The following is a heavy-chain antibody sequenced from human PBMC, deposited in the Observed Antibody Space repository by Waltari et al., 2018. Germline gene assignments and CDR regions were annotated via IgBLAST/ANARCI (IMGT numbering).Heavy chain of an antibody. CDR3: AFLGLAGRWGTFDY. Sequence: QVQLVQSGGEGKKPGASVKVSCKVCGYISTSHGISWVRQAPGQGLEWMGWVSAYNGNTQFAQSFQGRVTLTRDTSTRTAYMEMRSLRSDDTAVYYCAFLGLAGRWGTFDYWGQGTLVTVSS. CDR2: VSAYNGNT. D-gene: IGHD6-13*01. V-gene: IGHV1-18*01. J-gene: IGHJ4*02. CDR1: GYISTSHG.